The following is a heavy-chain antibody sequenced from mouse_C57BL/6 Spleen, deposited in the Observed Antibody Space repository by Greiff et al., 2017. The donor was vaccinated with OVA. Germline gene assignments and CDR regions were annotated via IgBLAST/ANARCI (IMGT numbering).Heavy chain of an antibody. Sequence: QVQLKESGAELARPGASVKLSCKASGYTFTSYGISWVKQRTGQGLEWIGEIYPRSGNTYYNEKFKGKATLTADKSSSTAYMELRSLTSEDSAVYFCAREYYYGSSYHYYAMDYWGQGTSVTVSS. D-gene: IGHD1-1*01. V-gene: IGHV1-81*01. J-gene: IGHJ4*01. CDR1: GYTFTSYG. CDR3: AREYYYGSSYHYYAMDY. CDR2: IYPRSGNT.